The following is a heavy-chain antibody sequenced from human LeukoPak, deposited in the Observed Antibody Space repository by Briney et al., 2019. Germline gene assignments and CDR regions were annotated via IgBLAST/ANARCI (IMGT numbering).Heavy chain of an antibody. CDR3: ARVGTSCYPWCPARQGPDV. Sequence: ASVNVSCKACVYTFTRYDINGLRPATGRGLEWMGWMYPNSGNTGYAQKFQGRVTITRNTSISTAYIELSSLRSEHTAVYYCARVGTSCYPWCPARQGPDVWGKGTTVTVSS. CDR2: MYPNSGNT. CDR1: VYTFTRYD. V-gene: IGHV1-8*01. D-gene: IGHD2-2*01. J-gene: IGHJ6*04.